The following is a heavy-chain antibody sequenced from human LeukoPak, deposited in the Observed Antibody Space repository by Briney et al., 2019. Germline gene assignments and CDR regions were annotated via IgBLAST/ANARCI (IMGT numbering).Heavy chain of an antibody. D-gene: IGHD6-25*01. CDR3: ARQVGSKAYYYYGMDV. CDR1: GGSISSSSYY. V-gene: IGHV4-39*01. CDR2: IYYSGST. Sequence: SSETLSLTCTVSGGSISSSSYYWGWIRQPPGKGLEWIGSIYYSGSTYYNPSLKSRVTISVDTSKNQFSLKLGSVTAADTAVYYCARQVGSKAYYYYGMDVWGQGTTVTVSS. J-gene: IGHJ6*02.